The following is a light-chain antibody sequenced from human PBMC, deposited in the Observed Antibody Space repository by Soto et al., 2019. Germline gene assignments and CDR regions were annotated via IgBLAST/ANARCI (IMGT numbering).Light chain of an antibody. J-gene: IGKJ1*01. CDR3: QQRSNWPT. CDR1: QSVSSNY. CDR2: GAS. Sequence: EVVLTRSPGTLSLSPEERATLSCTASQSVSSNYVAWYQQKPGQAPRLLIYGASTRATGIPARFSGSGSGTESTLTISSLEPEDFAVYYCQQRSNWPTFGQGTKVDIK. V-gene: IGKV3D-20*02.